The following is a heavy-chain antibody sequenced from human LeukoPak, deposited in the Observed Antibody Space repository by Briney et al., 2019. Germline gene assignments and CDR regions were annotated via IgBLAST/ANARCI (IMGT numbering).Heavy chain of an antibody. CDR2: ISWNSGSR. CDR3: AKDMVDSDYANDAFDI. V-gene: IGHV3-9*01. Sequence: PGRSLRLSCAASGFTFDDCAMHWVRQAPGKGLEWVSGISWNSGSRGYADSVKGRFTISRDNDKNSLYVQMNSLRAEDTALYYCAKDMVDSDYANDAFDIWGQGTMVTVSS. D-gene: IGHD4-4*01. J-gene: IGHJ3*02. CDR1: GFTFDDCA.